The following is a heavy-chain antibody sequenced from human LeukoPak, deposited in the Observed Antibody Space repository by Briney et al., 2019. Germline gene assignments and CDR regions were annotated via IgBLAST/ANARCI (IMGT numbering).Heavy chain of an antibody. D-gene: IGHD3-22*01. J-gene: IGHJ4*02. Sequence: GGSLRLSCAASGFTFSSYSMNWVRQAPGKGLEWVSSISSSSSYIYYADSVKGRFAISRDNAKNSLYLQMNSLRAEDTAVYYCARAPDSSGYYPISPDYWGQGTLVTVSS. V-gene: IGHV3-21*01. CDR1: GFTFSSYS. CDR2: ISSSSSYI. CDR3: ARAPDSSGYYPISPDY.